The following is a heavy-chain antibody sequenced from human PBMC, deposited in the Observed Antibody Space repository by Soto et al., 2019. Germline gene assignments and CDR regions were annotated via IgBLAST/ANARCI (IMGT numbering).Heavy chain of an antibody. CDR3: ARFSIFGVVPYYMDV. CDR1: GGTFSSYT. V-gene: IGHV1-69*02. J-gene: IGHJ6*03. CDR2: IIPILGIA. Sequence: GASLKVSCKASGGTFSSYTISWVRQAPGQGLEWMGRIIPILGIANYAQKFQGRVTITADKSTSTAYMELNSLRAEDTAVYYCARFSIFGVVPYYMDVWGKGTTVTVSS. D-gene: IGHD3-3*01.